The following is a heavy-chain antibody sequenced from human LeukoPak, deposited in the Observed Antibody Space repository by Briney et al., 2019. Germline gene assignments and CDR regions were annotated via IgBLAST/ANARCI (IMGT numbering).Heavy chain of an antibody. V-gene: IGHV4-61*08. J-gene: IGHJ4*02. CDR1: GGSISSGGYY. D-gene: IGHD5-18*01. CDR3: ARGAAGYSYG. Sequence: SETLSLTCTVSGGSISSGGYYWSWIRQHPGKGLEWIGYIYYSGSTNYNPSLKSRVTISIDTSKNQFSLRLSSVTAADTAVYYCARGAAGYSYGWGQGTLVTVSS. CDR2: IYYSGST.